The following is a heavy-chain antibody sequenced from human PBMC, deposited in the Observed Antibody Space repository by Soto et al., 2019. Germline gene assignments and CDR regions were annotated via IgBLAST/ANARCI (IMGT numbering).Heavy chain of an antibody. D-gene: IGHD2-21*02. Sequence: SETLSLTCAVSGYSISNGYYWAWIRQPPGKGLEWIGSLYSGTTHYNPSLKSRVFISGDMSKDHFSLKLNSVTATDTAAYYCAEVRVVTTGPEGVFDYWGQGTLVTVSS. J-gene: IGHJ4*02. CDR1: GYSISNGYY. CDR3: AEVRVVTTGPEGVFDY. V-gene: IGHV4-38-2*01. CDR2: LYSGTT.